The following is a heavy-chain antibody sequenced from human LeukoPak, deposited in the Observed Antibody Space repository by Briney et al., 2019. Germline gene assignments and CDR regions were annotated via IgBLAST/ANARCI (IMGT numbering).Heavy chain of an antibody. CDR2: IYYSGST. Sequence: SETLSLTCTVSGGSISSYYWSWIRQPPGKGLEWIGYIYYSGSTNYSPSLKSRVTISVDTSKNQFSLKLSSVTAADTAVYYCARQDCSSTSCLFDYWGQGTLVTVSS. D-gene: IGHD2-2*01. J-gene: IGHJ4*02. CDR1: GGSISSYY. CDR3: ARQDCSSTSCLFDY. V-gene: IGHV4-59*08.